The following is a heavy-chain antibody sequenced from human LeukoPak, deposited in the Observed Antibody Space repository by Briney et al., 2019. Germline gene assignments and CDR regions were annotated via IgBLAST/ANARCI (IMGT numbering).Heavy chain of an antibody. Sequence: ASVKVSCKASGYTFTNYGITWMRQAPGQGPEWMGWISGYNGDTNYAQKLQGRVTMTTDTSTSTAYMELRSLRSDDTAVYYCARGSEPTYYGPPYHWGQGTLVTVSS. CDR3: ARGSEPTYYGPPYH. D-gene: IGHD3-10*01. V-gene: IGHV1-18*01. CDR1: GYTFTNYG. CDR2: ISGYNGDT. J-gene: IGHJ4*02.